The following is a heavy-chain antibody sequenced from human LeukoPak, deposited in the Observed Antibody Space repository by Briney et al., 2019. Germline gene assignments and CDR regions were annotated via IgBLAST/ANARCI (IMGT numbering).Heavy chain of an antibody. J-gene: IGHJ3*02. Sequence: GGSLRLSCAASGFTFSSYWMHWVRQAPGKGLVWVSRINSDGSSTSYADSVKGRFTISRDNAKNTVNLQMNSLRAEDTAVYYCTRDTLYCSGGYCYHDIWGQGTMVTVSS. CDR1: GFTFSSYW. V-gene: IGHV3-74*01. CDR3: TRDTLYCSGGYCYHDI. D-gene: IGHD2-15*01. CDR2: INSDGSST.